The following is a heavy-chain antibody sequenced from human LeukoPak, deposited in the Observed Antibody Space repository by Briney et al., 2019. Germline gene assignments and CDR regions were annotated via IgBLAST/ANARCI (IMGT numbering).Heavy chain of an antibody. J-gene: IGHJ4*02. CDR1: GYTFTSYG. V-gene: IGHV1-18*01. Sequence: ASVKVSCKASGYTFTSYGISWVRQAPGQGLEWMGWISAYNGNTNYAQKLQGRVTMTTDTSTSTAYMELRSLRSDDTAVYYCAREEPNCSSTSCYPCYWGQGTLVTVSS. D-gene: IGHD2-2*01. CDR3: AREEPNCSSTSCYPCY. CDR2: ISAYNGNT.